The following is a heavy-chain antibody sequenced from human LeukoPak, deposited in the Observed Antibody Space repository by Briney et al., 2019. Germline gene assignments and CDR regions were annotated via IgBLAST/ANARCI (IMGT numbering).Heavy chain of an antibody. CDR2: IHSSGSA. D-gene: IGHD6-6*01. J-gene: IGHJ6*03. CDR3: ARRGGGGIGGRPSNYYYMDV. Sequence: SETLSLTCTVSGGSINSYYWSWIRQPPGKGLEWIGYIHSSGSANYNPSLKSRVTMSVDASKYKFSLKLSSVTAADTAVYYCARRGGGGIGGRPSNYYYMDVWGKGTTVTVSS. V-gene: IGHV4-4*09. CDR1: GGSINSYY.